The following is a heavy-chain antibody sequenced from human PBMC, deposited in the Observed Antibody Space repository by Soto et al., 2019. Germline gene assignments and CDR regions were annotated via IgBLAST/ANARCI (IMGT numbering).Heavy chain of an antibody. CDR2: INTGNGNT. J-gene: IGHJ6*02. CDR3: ARDHGNMVRGRGAYYYGMDV. CDR1: GYTFSTYA. Sequence: ASVKVSCKASGYTFSTYAMHWVRQAPGQRLQWMGWINTGNGNTKYSQNFQDRVTITRDTSASTAYMELSSLRSEDSAVYYCARDHGNMVRGRGAYYYGMDVWGQGTTVTVSS. V-gene: IGHV1-3*04. D-gene: IGHD3-10*01.